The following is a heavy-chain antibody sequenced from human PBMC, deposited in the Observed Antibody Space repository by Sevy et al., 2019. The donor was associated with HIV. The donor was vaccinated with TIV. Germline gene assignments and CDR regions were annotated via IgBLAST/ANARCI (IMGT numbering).Heavy chain of an antibody. Sequence: GGSLRLSCAASGFTFSKYSMSWVRQPPGKGLEWVSTLSFGCGEINHADSVKGRFTIPRDNSKNSLYLQMNNLRAEDTAVYYCAREGCTKPHDYWGQGTLVTVS. CDR1: GFTFSKYS. CDR3: AREGCTKPHDY. CDR2: LSFGCGEI. D-gene: IGHD2-8*01. J-gene: IGHJ4*02. V-gene: IGHV3-23*01.